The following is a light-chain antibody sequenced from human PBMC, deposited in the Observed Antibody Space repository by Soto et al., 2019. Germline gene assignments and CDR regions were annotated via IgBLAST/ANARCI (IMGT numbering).Light chain of an antibody. J-gene: IGKJ1*01. V-gene: IGKV3D-20*02. CDR3: QQCSNWPRT. Sequence: EIVLTQSPGTLSLSPGERATLSCRASQSVSSSYLAWCQQKPGQAPRLLIYAASSRATGIPARFSGSGSGTDFTLTISSLEPEDCAVYYCQQCSNWPRTFGQGTKVDIK. CDR2: AAS. CDR1: QSVSSSY.